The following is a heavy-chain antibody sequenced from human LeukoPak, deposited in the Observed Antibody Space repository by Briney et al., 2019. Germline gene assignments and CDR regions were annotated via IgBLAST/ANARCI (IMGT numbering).Heavy chain of an antibody. D-gene: IGHD3-3*01. V-gene: IGHV4-4*07. Sequence: SETLSLTCTVSGGSISSYYWSWIRQPAGKGLEWIGRIYTSGSTNYNPSLKSRVTMSVDTSKNQFSLKLSSVTAADTAVYYCARWGITIFGVVRDPTYYYYYGMDVWGQGTTVTVSS. CDR1: GGSISSYY. CDR3: ARWGITIFGVVRDPTYYYYYGMDV. J-gene: IGHJ6*02. CDR2: IYTSGST.